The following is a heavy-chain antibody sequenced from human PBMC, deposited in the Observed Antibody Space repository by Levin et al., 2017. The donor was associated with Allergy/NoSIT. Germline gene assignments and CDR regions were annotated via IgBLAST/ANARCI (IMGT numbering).Heavy chain of an antibody. V-gene: IGHV5-51*01. J-gene: IGHJ4*02. CDR3: ARRGYYYDSSGYPDDSAIDY. CDR1: GYSFTSYW. Sequence: GESLKISCKGSGYSFTSYWIGWVRQMPGKGLEWMGIIYPGDSDTRYSPSFQGQVTISADKSISTAYLQWSSLKASDTAMYYCARRGYYYDSSGYPDDSAIDYWGQGTLVTVSS. D-gene: IGHD3-22*01. CDR2: IYPGDSDT.